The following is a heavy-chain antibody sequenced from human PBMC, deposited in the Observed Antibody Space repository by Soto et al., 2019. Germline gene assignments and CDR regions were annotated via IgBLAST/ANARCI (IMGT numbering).Heavy chain of an antibody. J-gene: IGHJ4*02. D-gene: IGHD3-22*01. CDR2: IIPVFQTA. CDR3: ARGGSGYTWFNEF. V-gene: IGHV1-69*01. Sequence: QEQLVQSGAEVKKPGSSVKVSCKASGGLFSSYPISWVRQVPGQGLGWMGGIIPVFQTAYYTQRFQGRVTITADESTNTAYMELSSLRSEDTAIYYCARGGSGYTWFNEFWGQGTLVTVSS. CDR1: GGLFSSYP.